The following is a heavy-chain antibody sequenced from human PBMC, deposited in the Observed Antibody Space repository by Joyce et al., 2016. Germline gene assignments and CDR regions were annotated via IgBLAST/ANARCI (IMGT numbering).Heavy chain of an antibody. Sequence: QVLLVQSGATVKRPGSSLRVSCKSAGGAFSNFTVNWVRQAPGHRLEWMGGINPLCGAAKYAEHVQGRVTLTADPSTRTAYMELSSLTSADTAVYYCARGGTSSDHYFFYTFDVWGPGTTVIVSS. CDR3: ARGGTSSDHYFFYTFDV. J-gene: IGHJ6*02. V-gene: IGHV1-69*12. CDR1: GGAFSNFT. CDR2: INPLCGAA. D-gene: IGHD1-1*01.